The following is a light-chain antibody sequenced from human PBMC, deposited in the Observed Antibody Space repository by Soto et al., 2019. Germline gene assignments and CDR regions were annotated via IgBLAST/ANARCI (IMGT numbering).Light chain of an antibody. J-gene: IGKJ4*02. CDR1: QGISSY. V-gene: IGKV1-9*01. CDR2: AAS. CDR3: QQVNSHPRT. Sequence: DIELTQSPSFLSASLGDRVTITCRASQGISSYLAWYQQKPGKAPKLLIYAASTLQSGVPARFSGSGSGTEFTLTISSLQSEDFATYYCQQVNSHPRTFGGGTKVEIK.